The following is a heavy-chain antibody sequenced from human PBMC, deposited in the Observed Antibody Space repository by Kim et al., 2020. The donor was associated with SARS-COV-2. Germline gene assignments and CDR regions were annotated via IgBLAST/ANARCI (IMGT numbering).Heavy chain of an antibody. D-gene: IGHD1-20*01. J-gene: IGHJ4*02. Sequence: CADSVKGRFTISRDNAKNTLYRQMNSLRAEDTAVYYCAREVSSVYYYFDYWGQGTLVTVSS. CDR3: AREVSSVYYYFDY. V-gene: IGHV3-74*01.